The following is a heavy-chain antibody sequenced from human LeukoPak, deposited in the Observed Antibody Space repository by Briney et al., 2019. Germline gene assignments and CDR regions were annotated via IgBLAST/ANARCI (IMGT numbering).Heavy chain of an antibody. V-gene: IGHV4-39*07. J-gene: IGHJ4*02. D-gene: IGHD2-2*01. Sequence: SGTLSLTCTVSGGSISSSSYYWGWIRQPPGKGLEWIGSIYYSGSTYYNPSLKSRVTISVDTSKNQFSLKLSSVTAADTAVYYCARDSSGYCSSTSCYPDYWGQGTLVTVSS. CDR1: GGSISSSSYY. CDR2: IYYSGST. CDR3: ARDSSGYCSSTSCYPDY.